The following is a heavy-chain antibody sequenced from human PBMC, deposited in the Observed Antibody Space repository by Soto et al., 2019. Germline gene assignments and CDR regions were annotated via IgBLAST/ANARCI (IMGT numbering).Heavy chain of an antibody. CDR3: ARIIRGLMLFGVAHPGYY. CDR1: GYPFSNYN. J-gene: IGHJ4*02. D-gene: IGHD3-3*01. V-gene: IGHV1-3*04. Sequence: ASVKVSCKASGYPFSNYNIHWVRQAPGRGLEWMGWINTGNGDTRYSQKVQGRVSITSDQSANTAYMELSSLESEDTAVYYCARIIRGLMLFGVAHPGYYWGQGTLVTVSS. CDR2: INTGNGDT.